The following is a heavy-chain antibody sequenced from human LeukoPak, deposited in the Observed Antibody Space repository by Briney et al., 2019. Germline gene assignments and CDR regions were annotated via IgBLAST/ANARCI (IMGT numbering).Heavy chain of an antibody. CDR1: GFTFSSYT. Sequence: GGSLRLSCAASGFTFSSYTIHWVRQAPGKGLEWVSAISGSGGSTYYADSVKGRFTISRDNSKNTLYLQMNSLRAEDTAVYYCAKEGSSCYYFDYWGQGTLVTVSS. D-gene: IGHD6-13*01. V-gene: IGHV3-23*01. CDR2: ISGSGGST. J-gene: IGHJ4*02. CDR3: AKEGSSCYYFDY.